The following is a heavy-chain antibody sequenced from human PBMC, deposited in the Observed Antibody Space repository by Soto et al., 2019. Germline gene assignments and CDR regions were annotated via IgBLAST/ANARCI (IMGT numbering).Heavy chain of an antibody. D-gene: IGHD1-7*01. CDR3: ARDGAAELELPGAYYGMDV. CDR1: GFTFSSYW. V-gene: IGHV3-7*01. Sequence: EVQLVESGGGLVQPGGSLRLSCAASGFTFSSYWISWVRQAPGKGLEWVANIKQDGSEKYYVDSVKGRFTISRDNAKNSLYLQMNSLRAEDTAVYYCARDGAAELELPGAYYGMDVWGQGTTVTVSS. CDR2: IKQDGSEK. J-gene: IGHJ6*02.